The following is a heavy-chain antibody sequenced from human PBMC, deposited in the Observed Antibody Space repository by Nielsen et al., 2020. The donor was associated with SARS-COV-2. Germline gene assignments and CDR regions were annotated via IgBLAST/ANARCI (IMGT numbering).Heavy chain of an antibody. D-gene: IGHD3-22*01. Sequence: SCAASGFTFDDYAMHWVRQAPGKGLEWVSGISWNSGSIGYADSVKGRFTISRDNAKNSLYLQMNSLRAEDTALYYCAKLDHYYDSSGFDYWGQGTLVTVSS. J-gene: IGHJ4*02. CDR1: GFTFDDYA. CDR3: AKLDHYYDSSGFDY. CDR2: ISWNSGSI. V-gene: IGHV3-9*01.